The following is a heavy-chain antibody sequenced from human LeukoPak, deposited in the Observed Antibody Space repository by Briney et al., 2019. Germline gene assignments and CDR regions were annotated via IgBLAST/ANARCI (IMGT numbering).Heavy chain of an antibody. J-gene: IGHJ5*02. CDR3: AKNGQSGFSFDP. CDR2: IYTSGST. V-gene: IGHV4-61*02. Sequence: TLSLTCSVSGGSIYSGTYYWSWIRQPAGKGLEWIGRIYTSGSTNYHPSLKSRVTVSLDISKNQFSLKLNSVTAADTAVYYCAKNGQSGFSFDPWGQGTLVTVSS. D-gene: IGHD3-3*01. CDR1: GGSIYSGTYY.